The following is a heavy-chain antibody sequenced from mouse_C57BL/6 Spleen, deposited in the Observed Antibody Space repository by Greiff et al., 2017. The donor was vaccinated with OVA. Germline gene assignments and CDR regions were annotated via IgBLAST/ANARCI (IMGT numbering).Heavy chain of an antibody. V-gene: IGHV5-17*01. CDR1: GFTFSDYG. CDR3: ARGNWESPAWFAY. Sequence: EVKLVESGGGLVKPGGSLKLSCAASGFTFSDYGMHWVRQAPEKGLEWVAYISSGSSTIYYADTVKGRFTISRDNAKNTLFLQMTSLRSEDTAMYYCARGNWESPAWFAYWGQGTLVTVSA. CDR2: ISSGSSTI. D-gene: IGHD4-1*01. J-gene: IGHJ3*01.